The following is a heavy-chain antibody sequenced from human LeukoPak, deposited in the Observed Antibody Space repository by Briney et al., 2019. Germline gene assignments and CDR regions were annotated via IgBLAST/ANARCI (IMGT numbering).Heavy chain of an antibody. Sequence: PGGSLRLSCAASGFTFSSYWMHWVRQVPGKGLVWVSRINSDGSSTYSADPVKGRFTISRDNAKNTLYLQMNSLRAGDTAVYYCAKDQYSSSWYVEGYFQHWGQGTLVTVSS. V-gene: IGHV3-74*01. CDR3: AKDQYSSSWYVEGYFQH. D-gene: IGHD6-13*01. CDR2: INSDGSST. J-gene: IGHJ1*01. CDR1: GFTFSSYW.